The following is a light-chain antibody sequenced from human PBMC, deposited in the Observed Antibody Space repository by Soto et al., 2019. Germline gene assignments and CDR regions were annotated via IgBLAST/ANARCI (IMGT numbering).Light chain of an antibody. CDR2: DVS. J-gene: IGKJ4*01. CDR3: QQYVSTPLT. V-gene: IGKV3-15*01. CDR1: QGVTTN. Sequence: EIVMTQSPATLSVSPGERATLSCRAAQGVTTNFAWYQQKSGQSPRLLIYDVSIRATGVPARFSGSGSGTDFTLTISRLEPEDFAVYYCQQYVSTPLTFGGGTKVDIK.